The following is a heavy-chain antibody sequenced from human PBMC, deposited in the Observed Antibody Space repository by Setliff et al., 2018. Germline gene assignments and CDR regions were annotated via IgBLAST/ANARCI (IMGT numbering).Heavy chain of an antibody. D-gene: IGHD3-22*01. CDR2: SHYTGSP. CDR3: ARWMEYYQRDSRGEGGMDV. V-gene: IGHV4-59*11. Sequence: SATLSLTCSVSGGSITGHYWSWIRQTPGKGLEWIGYSHYTGSPNYKNPSLASRATISVDSAKNQVSLRLSSVTAADTAVYYCARWMEYYQRDSRGEGGMDVWGKGTTVTVSS. CDR1: GGSITGHY. J-gene: IGHJ6*03.